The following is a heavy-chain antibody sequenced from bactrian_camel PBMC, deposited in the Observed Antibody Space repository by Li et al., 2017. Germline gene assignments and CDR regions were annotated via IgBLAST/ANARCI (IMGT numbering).Heavy chain of an antibody. CDR2: IYTGSGNT. V-gene: IGHV3-2*01. CDR1: GLHDHIGYC. J-gene: IGHJ4*01. Sequence: HVQLVESGGASVQAGDSLTLSCAASGLHDHIGYCMAWFRQAPGKEREGVARIYTGSGNTYYADSVKGQFTISRDNAKNTVYLQMNSLKPEDTAVYYCATGPYYSDYVSLPGDYWGQGTQVTVS. D-gene: IGHD4*01. CDR3: ATGPYYSDYVSLPGDY.